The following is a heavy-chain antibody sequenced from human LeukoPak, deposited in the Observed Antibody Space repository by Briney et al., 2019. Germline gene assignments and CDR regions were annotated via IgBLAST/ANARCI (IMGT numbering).Heavy chain of an antibody. CDR3: ATDYGSGSYYSNAFDI. V-gene: IGHV4-59*01. Sequence: GSLRLSCAASGFTFSDYYMSWIWQPPGKGLEWIGYIYYSGSTNYNPSLKSRVTISVDTSKNQFSLKLSSVTAADTAVYYCATDYGSGSYYSNAFDIWGQGTMVTVSS. CDR2: IYYSGST. J-gene: IGHJ3*02. CDR1: GFTFSDYY. D-gene: IGHD3-10*01.